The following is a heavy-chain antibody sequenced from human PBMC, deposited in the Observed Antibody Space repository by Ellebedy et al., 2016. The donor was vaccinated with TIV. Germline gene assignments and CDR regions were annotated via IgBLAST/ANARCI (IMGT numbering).Heavy chain of an antibody. D-gene: IGHD2-15*01. J-gene: IGHJ4*02. CDR1: GGSFSGYY. CDR2: INHSGST. Sequence: SETLSLXCAVYGGSFSGYYWSWIRQPPGKGLEWIGEINHSGSTNYNPSLKSRVTISVDTSKNQFSLKLSSVTAADTAVYYCARGPGGSSFDYWGQGTLVTVSS. V-gene: IGHV4-34*01. CDR3: ARGPGGSSFDY.